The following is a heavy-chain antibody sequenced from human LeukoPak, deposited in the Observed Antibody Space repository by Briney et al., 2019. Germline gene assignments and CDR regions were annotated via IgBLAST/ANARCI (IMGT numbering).Heavy chain of an antibody. CDR1: GYTFTGYY. CDR3: ARVLNDGYLEDDAFDI. CDR2: INPNSGGT. Sequence: ASVKVSCKASGYTFTGYYMHWVRQAPGQGLEWMGRINPNSGGTNYAQKFQGRVTMTRGTSISTAYMELSRLRSDDTAVYYCARVLNDGYLEDDAFDIWGQGTMVTVSS. V-gene: IGHV1-2*06. J-gene: IGHJ3*02. D-gene: IGHD1-1*01.